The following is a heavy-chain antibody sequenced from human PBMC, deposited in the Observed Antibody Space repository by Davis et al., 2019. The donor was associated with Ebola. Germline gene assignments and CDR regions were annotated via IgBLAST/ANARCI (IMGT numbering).Heavy chain of an antibody. CDR1: GYSFTSYW. J-gene: IGHJ6*02. CDR3: ARRDFAAAGIGDYYGMDV. CDR2: IYPGDSDT. D-gene: IGHD6-13*01. V-gene: IGHV5-51*01. Sequence: GESLKISCTGSGYSFTSYWIGWVRQMPGKGLEWMGIIYPGDSDTSYSPSFKGQVTISTDKSISTAYLQWSSLKASDTAMYYCARRDFAAAGIGDYYGMDVWGQGTTVTVSS.